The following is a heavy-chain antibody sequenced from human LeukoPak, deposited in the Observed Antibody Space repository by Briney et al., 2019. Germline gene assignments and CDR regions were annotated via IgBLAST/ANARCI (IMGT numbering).Heavy chain of an antibody. CDR1: GFTFDDYG. Sequence: GGSLRLSCAASGFTFDDYGMSWVRQAPGKGLAWVSGINWNGGSTGYADSVKGRFTISRDNAKNSLYLQMNSLRAEDTALYYCARDRSITMIVKYAFDIWGQGTMVTVSS. J-gene: IGHJ3*02. D-gene: IGHD3-22*01. CDR2: INWNGGST. CDR3: ARDRSITMIVKYAFDI. V-gene: IGHV3-20*04.